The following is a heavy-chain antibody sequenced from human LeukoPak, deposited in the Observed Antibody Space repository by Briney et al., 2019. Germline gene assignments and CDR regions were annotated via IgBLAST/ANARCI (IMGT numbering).Heavy chain of an antibody. Sequence: PGGSLRLSCAASGFTVSANYMTWVRQAPGKGLEWVSVIHGNGGTYYADSVKGRLTIARDNAKNSLYLQMNSLRAEDTAVYYCARGDYYGSGSYYHDAFDIWGQGTMVTVSS. D-gene: IGHD3-10*01. CDR1: GFTVSANY. CDR2: IHGNGGT. J-gene: IGHJ3*02. CDR3: ARGDYYGSGSYYHDAFDI. V-gene: IGHV3-53*01.